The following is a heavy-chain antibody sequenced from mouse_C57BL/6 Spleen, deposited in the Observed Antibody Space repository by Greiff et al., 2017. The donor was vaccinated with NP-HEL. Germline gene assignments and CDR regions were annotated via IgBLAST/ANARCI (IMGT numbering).Heavy chain of an antibody. Sequence: ESGPGLVKPSQSLSLTCSVTGYSITSGYYWNWIRQFPGNKLEWMGYISYDGSNNYNPSLKNRISITRDTSKNQFFLKLNSVTTEDTATYYCARDGYYLPLGYWGQGTTLTVSS. CDR3: ARDGYYLPLGY. D-gene: IGHD2-3*01. CDR2: ISYDGSN. J-gene: IGHJ2*01. V-gene: IGHV3-6*01. CDR1: GYSITSGYY.